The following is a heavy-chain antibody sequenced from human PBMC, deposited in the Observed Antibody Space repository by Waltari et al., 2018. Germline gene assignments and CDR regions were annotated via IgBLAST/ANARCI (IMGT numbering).Heavy chain of an antibody. CDR2: VSPIFGTA. V-gene: IGHV1-69*12. CDR3: ASQAVTMVRGVPSGFDY. D-gene: IGHD3-10*01. Sequence: QVQLVQSGAEVKKPGSSVKVSCKASGGTFSSYAISWVRQAPGQGLEWMGGVSPIFGTANYAQKFQCRVTITADESTSTAYMELSSLRSEDTAVYYCASQAVTMVRGVPSGFDYWGQGTLVTVSS. J-gene: IGHJ4*02. CDR1: GGTFSSYA.